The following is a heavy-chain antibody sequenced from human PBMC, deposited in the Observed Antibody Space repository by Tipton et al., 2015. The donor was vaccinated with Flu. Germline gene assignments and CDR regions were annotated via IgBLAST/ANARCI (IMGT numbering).Heavy chain of an antibody. Sequence: SLRLSCVAAGFTFSNAWMSWVRQGPGKGLEWVGHIKRKTEGGTTDYAAPVKGRFTISRDDSKNTVYLQMNSLKTEDTAVYYCARAMDVWGKGTTVTVSS. CDR1: GFTFSNAW. CDR2: IKRKTEGGTT. J-gene: IGHJ6*03. V-gene: IGHV3-15*01. CDR3: ARAMDV.